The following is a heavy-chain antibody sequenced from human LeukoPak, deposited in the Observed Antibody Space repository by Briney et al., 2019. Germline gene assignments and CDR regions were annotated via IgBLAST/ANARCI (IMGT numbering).Heavy chain of an antibody. CDR3: VPSNDEAYYFDY. Sequence: SETLSLTCTVSGGSISSYYWSWIRQPPGKGLEWIGYIYYSGSTNYNPSLKSRVTISVDTSKNQFSLKLSSVTAGDTAVYYCVPSNDEAYYFDYWGQGTLVTVSS. CDR2: IYYSGST. J-gene: IGHJ4*02. CDR1: GGSISSYY. D-gene: IGHD1-1*01. V-gene: IGHV4-59*01.